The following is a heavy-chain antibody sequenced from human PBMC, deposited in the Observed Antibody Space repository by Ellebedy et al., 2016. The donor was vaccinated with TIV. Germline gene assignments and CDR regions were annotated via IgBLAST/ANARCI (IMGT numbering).Heavy chain of an antibody. J-gene: IGHJ3*02. CDR2: VYYRGST. Sequence: GSLRLSCAASGFTFDDFAMHWVRQPPGKGLEWIGLVYYRGSTNYNPSLKSRVTMSVDTSTNQFSLNLSSVTAADTAMYFCARDLQRGYSSAEEAFDIWGQGTMVTVSS. CDR1: GFTFDDFA. D-gene: IGHD5-12*01. CDR3: ARDLQRGYSSAEEAFDI. V-gene: IGHV4-59*01.